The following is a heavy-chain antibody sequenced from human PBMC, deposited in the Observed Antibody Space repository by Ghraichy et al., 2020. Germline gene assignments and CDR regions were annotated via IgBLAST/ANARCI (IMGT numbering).Heavy chain of an antibody. D-gene: IGHD6-6*01. CDR1: GGSISSSSYY. CDR2: IYYSGST. J-gene: IGHJ4*02. V-gene: IGHV4-39*01. Sequence: SQTLSLTCTVSGGSISSSSYYWGWIRQPPGKGLEWIGSIYYSGSTYYNPSLKSRVTISVDTSKNQFSLKLSSVTAADTAVYYCASEKNTAREVLGFDYWGQGTLVTVSS. CDR3: ASEKNTAREVLGFDY.